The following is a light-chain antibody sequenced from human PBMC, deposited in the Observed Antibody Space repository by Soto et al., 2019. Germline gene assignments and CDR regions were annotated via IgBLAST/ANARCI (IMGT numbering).Light chain of an antibody. CDR3: QQYNNWRIT. J-gene: IGKJ5*01. CDR1: QSVSSN. CDR2: GAS. Sequence: EIVMTQSPATLSVSPGERATLSCRASQSVSSNLAWYQQKPGQAPRLLIYGASTRATGIPARFSVSGSGTEFTLTISSLQSEDFAVYYCQQYNNWRITFGQGTRLEIK. V-gene: IGKV3-15*01.